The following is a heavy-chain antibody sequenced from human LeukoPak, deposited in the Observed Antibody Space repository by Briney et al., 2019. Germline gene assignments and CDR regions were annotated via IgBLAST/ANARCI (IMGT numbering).Heavy chain of an antibody. CDR2: TNAGNGNT. D-gene: IGHD6-6*01. Sequence: ASVTVSCKASGYTFTSYAMHWVRQAPGQRLEWMGWTNAGNGNTKYSQKFQGRVTITRDTSASTAYMELSSLRSEDTAVYYCARSKQLSYWYFDLWGRGTLVTVSS. V-gene: IGHV1-3*01. CDR1: GYTFTSYA. J-gene: IGHJ2*01. CDR3: ARSKQLSYWYFDL.